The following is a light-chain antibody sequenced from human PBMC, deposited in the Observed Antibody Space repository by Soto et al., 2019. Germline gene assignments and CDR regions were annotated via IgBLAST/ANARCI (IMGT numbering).Light chain of an antibody. CDR2: ASA. J-gene: IGKJ1*01. V-gene: IGKV3-20*01. CDR3: QLYGSLVTWT. CDR1: QSVTSSY. Sequence: EVVLTQSPGTVSLSPGEGVTLSCRASQSVTSSYLAWYQQKPGQAPRLLLYASANRATGIPGRFSGSGSGTDFALSISRLESEDFAVYYCQLYGSLVTWTFGHGTKVEIK.